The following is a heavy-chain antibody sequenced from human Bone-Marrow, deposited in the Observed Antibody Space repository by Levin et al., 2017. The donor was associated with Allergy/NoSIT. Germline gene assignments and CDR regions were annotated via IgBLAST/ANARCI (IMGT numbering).Heavy chain of an antibody. D-gene: IGHD6-25*01. V-gene: IGHV3-7*01. CDR3: ARDGGAALDY. CDR2: IKQDGDEK. Sequence: GESLKISCAASGFSFSTYWMRWVRQAPGKGLEWVAKIKQDGDEKYYVDSVKGRFTISRDNAKNSVYLQMNSLRADDTAVYYCARDGGAALDYWGQGTLVTVSS. CDR1: GFSFSTYW. J-gene: IGHJ4*02.